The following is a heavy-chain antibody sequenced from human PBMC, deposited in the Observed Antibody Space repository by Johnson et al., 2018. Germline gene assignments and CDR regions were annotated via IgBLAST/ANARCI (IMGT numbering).Heavy chain of an antibody. Sequence: VQLVQSGGGLVKPGGSLRLSCAASGFTFSIYSMNWVRQAPGKGLEWVSCISSSSVYIFYADSVKGRFTISRDNAKNSLYLQMNSLRAEDTAVYYCASADLTDYYGTDAFDIWGQGPLVTVSS. CDR2: ISSSSVYI. D-gene: IGHD3-9*01. CDR1: GFTFSIYS. CDR3: ASADLTDYYGTDAFDI. V-gene: IGHV3-21*01. J-gene: IGHJ3*02.